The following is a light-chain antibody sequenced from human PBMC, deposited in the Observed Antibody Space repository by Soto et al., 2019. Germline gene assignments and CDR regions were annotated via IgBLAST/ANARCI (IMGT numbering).Light chain of an antibody. CDR3: SSYGGSNNVL. V-gene: IGLV2-14*01. Sequence: QSALTQPASVSGSPGQSITISCTGTSSDVGGYKYVSWYQQHPDKAPKLIIFEVSNRPSGISSRFSGSKSGNTASLTISGLQAEDEADYYCSSYGGSNNVLFGGGTKLTVL. CDR2: EVS. CDR1: SSDVGGYKY. J-gene: IGLJ2*01.